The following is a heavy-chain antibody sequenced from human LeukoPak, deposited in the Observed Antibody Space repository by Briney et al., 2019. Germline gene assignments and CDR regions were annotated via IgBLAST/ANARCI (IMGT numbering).Heavy chain of an antibody. Sequence: GGSLRLSCAASGFTFSDYYMSWIRQAPGKGLEWVSVIYSGGSTYYADSVKGRFTISRDNSKNTLYLQMNSLRAEDTAVYYCAGRYDSSGYPLHWGQGTLVTVSS. CDR1: GFTFSDYY. J-gene: IGHJ4*02. V-gene: IGHV3-66*01. CDR3: AGRYDSSGYPLH. CDR2: IYSGGST. D-gene: IGHD3-22*01.